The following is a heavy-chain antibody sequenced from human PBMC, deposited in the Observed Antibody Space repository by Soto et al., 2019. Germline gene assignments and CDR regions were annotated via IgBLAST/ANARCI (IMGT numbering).Heavy chain of an antibody. D-gene: IGHD3-10*01. Sequence: PSETLSLTCAVYGGSFSGYSWTWIRQPPGKGLEWIGDINRSASTNYNPSLKSRVIISVDMSKSQFSLKLSSVTAADTAVYYCARSGGKAAKYNWFDPWGQGTLVTVSS. CDR1: GGSFSGYS. J-gene: IGHJ5*02. V-gene: IGHV4-34*01. CDR2: INRSAST. CDR3: ARSGGKAAKYNWFDP.